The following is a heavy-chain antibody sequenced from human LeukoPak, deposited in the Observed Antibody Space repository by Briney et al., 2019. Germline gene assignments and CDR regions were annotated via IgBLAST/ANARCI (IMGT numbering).Heavy chain of an antibody. J-gene: IGHJ4*02. Sequence: APVKVSCKASGYTFTGYYMHWVRQAPGQGLEWMGWINPNSGVTNYAQKFQGRVTMTRDTSISTAYMELSRLTSDDTAVYYCAPSGRGGPYYFDYWGQGTLVTVSS. CDR1: GYTFTGYY. CDR3: APSGRGGPYYFDY. CDR2: INPNSGVT. V-gene: IGHV1-2*02. D-gene: IGHD3-10*01.